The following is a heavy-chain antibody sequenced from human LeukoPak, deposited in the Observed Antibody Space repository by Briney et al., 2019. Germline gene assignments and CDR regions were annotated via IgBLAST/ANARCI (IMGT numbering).Heavy chain of an antibody. V-gene: IGHV1-69*13. CDR3: ARDSSGRDAFDI. D-gene: IGHD3-22*01. J-gene: IGHJ3*02. CDR2: IIPIFGTA. Sequence: SVKVSCKASGYTFTSYGISWVRQAPGQGLEWMGGIIPIFGTANYAQKFQGRVTITADESTSTAYMELSSLRSEDTAVYYCARDSSGRDAFDIWGQGTMVTVSS. CDR1: GYTFTSYG.